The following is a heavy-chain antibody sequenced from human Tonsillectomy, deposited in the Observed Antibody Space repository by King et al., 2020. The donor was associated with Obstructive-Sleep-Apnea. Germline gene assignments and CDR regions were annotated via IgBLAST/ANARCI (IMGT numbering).Heavy chain of an antibody. CDR1: DYSISSGHY. Sequence: QLQESGPGLVKPSETPSLTCTVSDYSISSGHYWGWIRQPPGKGLEWIGSMHHSGSTYYNPSLKSRVTISVDMSKKQFSLKLSSVTAADTAVYYCARGGGGDQTYGMDVWGQGTTVTVSS. V-gene: IGHV4-38-2*02. CDR3: ARGGGGDQTYGMDV. CDR2: MHHSGST. J-gene: IGHJ6*02. D-gene: IGHD3-16*01.